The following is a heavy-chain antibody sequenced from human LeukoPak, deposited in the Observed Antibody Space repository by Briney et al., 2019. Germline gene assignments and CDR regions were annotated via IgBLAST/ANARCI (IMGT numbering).Heavy chain of an antibody. Sequence: PGGSLRLSCAASGFTVSSNYMSWVRQAPGKGLEWVSVIYSGGSTYYADSVKGRFTISRDNAKNSLYLQMNSLRAEDTAVYYCASPPSYYYETSGYSHDAFDLWGQGAMITVSS. J-gene: IGHJ3*01. V-gene: IGHV3-53*01. D-gene: IGHD3-22*01. CDR2: IYSGGST. CDR3: ASPPSYYYETSGYSHDAFDL. CDR1: GFTVSSNY.